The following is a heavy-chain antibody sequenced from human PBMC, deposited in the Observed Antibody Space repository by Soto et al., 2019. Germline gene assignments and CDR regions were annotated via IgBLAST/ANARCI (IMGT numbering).Heavy chain of an antibody. J-gene: IGHJ6*02. V-gene: IGHV1-18*04. CDR3: ARDRTLVLMVYVTMDV. D-gene: IGHD2-8*01. CDR1: GYTFTSYG. CDR2: ISAYNGNT. Sequence: ASVKVSCKASGYTFTSYGISWLRQAPGQGLEWMGWISAYNGNTNYAQKLQGRVTMTTDTSTSTAYMELRSLRSDDTAVYYCARDRTLVLMVYVTMDVWGQGTTVTVSS.